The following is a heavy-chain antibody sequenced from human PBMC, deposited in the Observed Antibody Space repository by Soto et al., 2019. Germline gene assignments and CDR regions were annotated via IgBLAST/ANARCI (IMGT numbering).Heavy chain of an antibody. V-gene: IGHV1-69*02. D-gene: IGHD2-21*02. Sequence: QVQLVQSGAEVKKPGSSVKVSCKASGGTFSSYTISWVRQAPGQGLEWMGRIIPILGIANYAQKFQGRVTITADKSTSTADMELSSLRSEDTAVYYCARVGVTDYFDYWGQGTLVTVSS. CDR2: IIPILGIA. CDR1: GGTFSSYT. J-gene: IGHJ4*02. CDR3: ARVGVTDYFDY.